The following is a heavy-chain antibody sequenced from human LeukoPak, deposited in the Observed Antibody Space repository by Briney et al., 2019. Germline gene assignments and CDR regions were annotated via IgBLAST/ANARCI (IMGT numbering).Heavy chain of an antibody. D-gene: IGHD5-24*01. CDR3: AKEMATIHSDFDY. J-gene: IGHJ4*02. Sequence: GGSLRLSCAASGFTFSSYGMSWVRQAPGKGLEWVSAISATGGTTYYADSVKGRFTISRDNSKNTLYLQMHSLRAEDTAVYYCAKEMATIHSDFDYWGQGTLVTVSS. CDR1: GFTFSSYG. CDR2: ISATGGTT. V-gene: IGHV3-23*01.